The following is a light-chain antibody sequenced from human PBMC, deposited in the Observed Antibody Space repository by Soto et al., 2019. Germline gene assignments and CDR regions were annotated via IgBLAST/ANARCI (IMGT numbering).Light chain of an antibody. CDR2: AAS. V-gene: IGKV1-39*01. CDR3: QQSYKNPHT. CDR1: QGVSTY. Sequence: DIQMTQSPSSLSASVGDRVTITCRASQGVSTYLLWYQQKPGKAPKLLIYAASNLLSEVPSRFSGSGSGTSFTLTITSLQPQDYGTEYYQQSYKNPHTFGQGTKLETK. J-gene: IGKJ2*01.